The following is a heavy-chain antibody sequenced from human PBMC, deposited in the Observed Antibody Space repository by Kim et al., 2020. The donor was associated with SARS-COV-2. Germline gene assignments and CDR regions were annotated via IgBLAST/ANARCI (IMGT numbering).Heavy chain of an antibody. V-gene: IGHV3-64*01. D-gene: IGHD1-26*01. Sequence: GGSLRLSCAASGFTFSSYAMHWVRQAPGKGLEYVSAISSNGGSTYYANSVKGRFTISRDNSKNTLYLQMGSLRAEDMAVYYCARVFRVGRRGYYYYGMDV. J-gene: IGHJ6*01. CDR2: ISSNGGST. CDR1: GFTFSSYA. CDR3: ARVFRVGRRGYYYYGMDV.